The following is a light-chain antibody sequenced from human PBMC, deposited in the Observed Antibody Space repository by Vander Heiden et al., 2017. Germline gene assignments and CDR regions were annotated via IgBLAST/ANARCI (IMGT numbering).Light chain of an antibody. CDR1: RSDIGTNT. J-gene: IGLJ2*01. Sequence: HSVLTQPPSPSGTPGPWHSISCSGSRSDIGTNTVNWYQILPGTAPHLLIFGITQRPSGVPDRFSGSKSGTSASLAISGLQSEDDADYYCAAWDDSLKTVVFGGGTKVTVL. V-gene: IGLV1-44*01. CDR2: GIT. CDR3: AAWDDSLKTVV.